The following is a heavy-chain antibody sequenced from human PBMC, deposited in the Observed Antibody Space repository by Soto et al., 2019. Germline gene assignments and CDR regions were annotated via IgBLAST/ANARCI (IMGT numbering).Heavy chain of an antibody. CDR2: IGGSGSSA. D-gene: IGHD3-10*01. J-gene: IGHJ5*02. CDR1: GFTFKNFA. Sequence: EVQLLESGGGLVQPGGSLRLSCVASGFTFKNFAMTWVRQAPGKGMEWVSAIGGSGSSANYADSVKGRFTVSRDESKSTLYLQMSGLRVDDTALYYCAKDAVAYNGEWDWFDLWGQGTLVTVSS. CDR3: AKDAVAYNGEWDWFDL. V-gene: IGHV3-23*01.